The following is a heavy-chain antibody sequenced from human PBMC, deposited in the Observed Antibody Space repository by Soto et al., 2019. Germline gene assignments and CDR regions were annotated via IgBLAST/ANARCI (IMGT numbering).Heavy chain of an antibody. V-gene: IGHV3-15*01. CDR2: IKSKTDGGTT. CDR1: GFTFSNAW. D-gene: IGHD3-3*01. Sequence: EVQLVESGGGLVKPGGSLTLSCAASGFTFSNAWMNWVRQAPGKGLEWVGRIKSKTDGGTTDYAAPVKGRFTISRDDSKNTLYLQINSLKIEDTAVYYCVNYDIWSGSQGQRDYWGQGALVIVSS. CDR3: VNYDIWSGSQGQRDY. J-gene: IGHJ4*02.